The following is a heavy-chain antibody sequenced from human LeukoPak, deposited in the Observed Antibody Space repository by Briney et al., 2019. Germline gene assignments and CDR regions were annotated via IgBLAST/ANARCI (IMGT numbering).Heavy chain of an antibody. J-gene: IGHJ6*02. CDR2: ISYDGSNK. Sequence: PGGSLRLSCAASGFTFSSYSMHWVRQAPGKGLEWVAAISYDGSNKYYADSVKGRFTISRDNSKNTLYLHMKSLRPEDTAVYSCARDSQYAMDVWGQGTTVTVSS. CDR3: ARDSQYAMDV. CDR1: GFTFSSYS. V-gene: IGHV3-30-3*01.